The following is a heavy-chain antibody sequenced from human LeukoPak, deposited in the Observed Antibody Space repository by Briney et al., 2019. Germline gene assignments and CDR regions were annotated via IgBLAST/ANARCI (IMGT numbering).Heavy chain of an antibody. CDR3: ARGRNVFDY. D-gene: IGHD1-1*01. Sequence: GRSLRLSCAASRFTFSSYWMSWVRQAPGKGLEWVANIKEDGSEKYYVDSVKGRLTVSRDNAQNSLFLQMNSLRAEDTAVYYCARGRNVFDYWGQGTLVTVSS. CDR1: RFTFSSYW. J-gene: IGHJ4*02. CDR2: IKEDGSEK. V-gene: IGHV3-7*01.